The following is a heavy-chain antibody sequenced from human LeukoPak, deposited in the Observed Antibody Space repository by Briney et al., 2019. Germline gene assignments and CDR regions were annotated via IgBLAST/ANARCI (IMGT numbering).Heavy chain of an antibody. CDR1: GYTLTELS. CDR3: ATDINYGDYGRHNWFDP. V-gene: IGHV1-24*01. D-gene: IGHD4-17*01. CDR2: FDPEDGET. Sequence: ASVKVSCKVSGYTLTELSMHWVRQAPGKGLEWMGGFDPEDGETIYAQKFQGGVTMTEDTSTDTAYMELSSLRSEDTAVYYCATDINYGDYGRHNWFDPWGQGTLVTVPS. J-gene: IGHJ5*02.